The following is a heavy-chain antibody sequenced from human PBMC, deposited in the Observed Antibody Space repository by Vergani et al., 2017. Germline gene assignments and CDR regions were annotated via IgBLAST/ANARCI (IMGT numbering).Heavy chain of an antibody. CDR2: ISSSSSTI. J-gene: IGHJ4*02. CDR3: ARGHPPYCGGDCYWY. D-gene: IGHD2-21*02. CDR1: GFTFSSYS. Sequence: EVQLVESGGGLVQPGGSLRLSCAASGFTFSSYSMNWVRQAPGKGLEWVSYISSSSSTIYYADSVKGRFTISRDNAKNSLYLQMNSLRAEDTAVYYCARGHPPYCGGDCYWYWGQGTLVTVSS. V-gene: IGHV3-48*01.